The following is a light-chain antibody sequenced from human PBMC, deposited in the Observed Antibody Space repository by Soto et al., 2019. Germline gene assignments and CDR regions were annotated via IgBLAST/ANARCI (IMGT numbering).Light chain of an antibody. CDR3: SSYTSSSTRVV. CDR1: SSDVGGYNY. Sequence: QSALTQPASVSGFPGQSITISCTGTSSDVGGYNYVSWYQQHPGKAPKLMIYDVSNRPSGVSNRFSGSKSGNTASLTISGLQAEDEADYYCSSYTSSSTRVVFGGGTKVTVL. CDR2: DVS. J-gene: IGLJ2*01. V-gene: IGLV2-14*01.